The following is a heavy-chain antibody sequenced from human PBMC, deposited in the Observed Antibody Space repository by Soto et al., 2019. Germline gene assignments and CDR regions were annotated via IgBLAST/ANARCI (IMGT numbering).Heavy chain of an antibody. CDR1: GFTFSSYG. D-gene: IGHD1-1*01. CDR2: IWYDGSNK. V-gene: IGHV3-33*01. Sequence: VGSLRLSCAAPGFTFSSYGMHWVRQAPGKGLEWVAVIWYDGSNKYYADSVKGRFTISRDNSKNTLYLQMNSLRAEDTAVYYCARNPVPDRQYYYYYYMDVWGKGTTVTVSS. J-gene: IGHJ6*03. CDR3: ARNPVPDRQYYYYYYMDV.